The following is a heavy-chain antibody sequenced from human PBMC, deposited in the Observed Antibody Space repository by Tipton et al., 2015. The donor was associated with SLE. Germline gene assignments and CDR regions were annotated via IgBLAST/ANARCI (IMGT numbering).Heavy chain of an antibody. D-gene: IGHD3-3*01. Sequence: TLSLTCAVYGGSFSGYYWSWIRQPPGKGLEWIGEINHSGSTNYNPSLKSRVTISVDTSKNQFSLKLSSVTAADTAVYYCARRGLRFLEWLRGWFDPWGQGTLVTVSS. J-gene: IGHJ5*02. CDR2: INHSGST. V-gene: IGHV4-34*01. CDR1: GGSFSGYY. CDR3: ARRGLRFLEWLRGWFDP.